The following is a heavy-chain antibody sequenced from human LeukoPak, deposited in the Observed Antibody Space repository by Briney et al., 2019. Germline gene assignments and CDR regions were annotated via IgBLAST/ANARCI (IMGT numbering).Heavy chain of an antibody. Sequence: GGSLRLSCAASGFTFSSYAMSWVRQAPGKGLEWVSAISGSGASTYYADSVKGRFTISRDNSKNTLYLQMNSLRAEDTAVYYCAKNQLVTVYFDYWGQGTLVTVSS. CDR1: GFTFSSYA. CDR3: AKNQLVTVYFDY. V-gene: IGHV3-23*01. CDR2: ISGSGAST. D-gene: IGHD6-13*01. J-gene: IGHJ4*02.